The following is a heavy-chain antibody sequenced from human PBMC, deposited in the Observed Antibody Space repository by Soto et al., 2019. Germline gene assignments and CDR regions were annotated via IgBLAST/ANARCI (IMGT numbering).Heavy chain of an antibody. J-gene: IGHJ5*02. V-gene: IGHV1-18*01. Sequence: QVQLVQSGAEVKKPGASVKVSCKASGYTFTSYGISWVRQAPGQGLEWMGWISAYNGNTNYAQKLQGRVTMTTDTSTSTAYMELRSLRSDDTAVYYCASVVITMVRGVYNWFDPWGQGTLVTVSS. CDR3: ASVVITMVRGVYNWFDP. D-gene: IGHD3-10*01. CDR1: GYTFTSYG. CDR2: ISAYNGNT.